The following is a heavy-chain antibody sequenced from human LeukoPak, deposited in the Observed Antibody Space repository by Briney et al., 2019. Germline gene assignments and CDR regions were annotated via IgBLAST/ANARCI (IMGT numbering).Heavy chain of an antibody. V-gene: IGHV3-33*06. Sequence: GGSLRLSCAASGFTFSSYGMHWVRQAPGKGLEWVAVIWYDGSNKYYADSVKGRFTISRDNSKNTLYLQMNSLRAEDTAVYYCAKGYDSSGYQDYFDYWGQGTLVTVSS. D-gene: IGHD3-22*01. J-gene: IGHJ4*02. CDR3: AKGYDSSGYQDYFDY. CDR2: IWYDGSNK. CDR1: GFTFSSYG.